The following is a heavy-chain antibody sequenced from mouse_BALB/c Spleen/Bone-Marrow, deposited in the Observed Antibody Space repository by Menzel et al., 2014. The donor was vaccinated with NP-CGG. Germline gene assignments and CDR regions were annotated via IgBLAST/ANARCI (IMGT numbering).Heavy chain of an antibody. CDR3: ARARGVTTATPYYFDY. V-gene: IGHV5-6-5*01. J-gene: IGHJ2*01. CDR1: GFSFSSYA. Sequence: EVKLVESGGGLVKPGGSLKLSCAASGFSFSSYAVSWVRQTPEKRLEWVASISGGGNSYHSDNMKGRFTISRDNARNILYLQMSSLRSEDTAMYYCARARGVTTATPYYFDYWGQGTALTASS. CDR2: ISGGGNS. D-gene: IGHD1-2*01.